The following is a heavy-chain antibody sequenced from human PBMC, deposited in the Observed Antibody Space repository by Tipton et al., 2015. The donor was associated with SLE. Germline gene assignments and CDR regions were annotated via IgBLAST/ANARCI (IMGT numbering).Heavy chain of an antibody. J-gene: IGHJ1*01. V-gene: IGHV4-59*01. Sequence: TLSLTCTVSGGSISSYYWSWIRQPPGKGLEWIGYIYDIGSTNYNPSLKSRVTMSVDTSENQLSLKLTFVTAADAAVYYCARARHGGAEYCEHWGQGSLVTFSS. CDR1: GGSISSYY. CDR3: ARARHGGAEYCEH. D-gene: IGHD3-3*01. CDR2: IYDIGST.